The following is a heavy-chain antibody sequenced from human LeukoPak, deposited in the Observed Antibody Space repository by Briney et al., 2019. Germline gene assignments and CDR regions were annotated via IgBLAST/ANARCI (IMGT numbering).Heavy chain of an antibody. D-gene: IGHD3-3*01. V-gene: IGHV4-59*08. J-gene: IGHJ4*02. CDR1: GGSISSYY. Sequence: SETLSLTCTVSGGSISSYYWSWIRQPPGKGLEWIGYIYYSGSAIYSPSLKSRVTISVDTSKNQFSLRLSSVTAADTAVYYCARGPEWYYFDYWGQGTLVTVSS. CDR2: IYYSGSA. CDR3: ARGPEWYYFDY.